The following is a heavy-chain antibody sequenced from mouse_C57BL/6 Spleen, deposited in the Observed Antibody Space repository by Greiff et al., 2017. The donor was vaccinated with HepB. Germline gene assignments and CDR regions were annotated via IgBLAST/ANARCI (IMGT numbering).Heavy chain of an antibody. D-gene: IGHD1-1*01. Sequence: EVQLVESGGGLVKPGGSLKLSCAASGFTFSDYGMHWVRQAPEKGLEWVAYISSGSSTIYYADTVKGRFTISRDNAKNTLFLQMTSLRSEDTAMYYCARNYGSSYAGGCMDYWGQGTSVTVSS. CDR1: GFTFSDYG. CDR3: ARNYGSSYAGGCMDY. J-gene: IGHJ4*01. V-gene: IGHV5-17*01. CDR2: ISSGSSTI.